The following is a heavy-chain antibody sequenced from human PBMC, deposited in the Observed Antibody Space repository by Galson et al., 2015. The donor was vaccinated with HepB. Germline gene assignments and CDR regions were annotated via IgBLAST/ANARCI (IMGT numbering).Heavy chain of an antibody. J-gene: IGHJ4*02. CDR3: AQRGYYDSSGYYGDY. Sequence: SLRLSCAASGFTFSSYAMSWVRQAPGKGLEWVSAISGSGGSTYYADSVKGRFTISRDNSKNTLYLQMNSLRAEDTAVYYCAQRGYYDSSGYYGDYWGQGTLVTVSS. V-gene: IGHV3-23*01. D-gene: IGHD3-22*01. CDR2: ISGSGGST. CDR1: GFTFSSYA.